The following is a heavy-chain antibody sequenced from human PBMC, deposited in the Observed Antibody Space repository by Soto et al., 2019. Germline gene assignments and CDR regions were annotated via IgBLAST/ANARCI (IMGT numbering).Heavy chain of an antibody. V-gene: IGHV3-74*01. D-gene: IGHD3-22*01. CDR2: INSDGSST. J-gene: IGHJ5*02. CDR1: GFTFSSYW. Sequence: HPGGSLRLSCAASGFTFSSYWMHWVRQSPGKGLVWVSRINSDGSSTSYADSVKGRFTISRDNAKNTLYLQMNSLRAEDTAVYYCARRRYYDSSGWFDPWGQGTLVTVSS. CDR3: ARRRYYDSSGWFDP.